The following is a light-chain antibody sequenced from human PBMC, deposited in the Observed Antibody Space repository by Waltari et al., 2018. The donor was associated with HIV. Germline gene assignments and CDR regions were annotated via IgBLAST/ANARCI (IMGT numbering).Light chain of an antibody. CDR2: GAS. V-gene: IGKV3-11*01. CDR3: LQRNSWPLT. J-gene: IGKJ4*01. Sequence: IVLTQSLDTLSLSQGERATLSCRPSQSVRSSLAWYQLKPGQAPRLLIYGASNRATGIPARFSGGGSGTDFTLTISSLEPEDFAVYYCLQRNSWPLTFGGGTRVEIK. CDR1: QSVRSS.